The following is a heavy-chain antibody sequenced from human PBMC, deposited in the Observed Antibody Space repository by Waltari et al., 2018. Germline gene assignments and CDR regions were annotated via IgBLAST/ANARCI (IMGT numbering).Heavy chain of an antibody. D-gene: IGHD4-4*01. CDR2: INPNSGGT. CDR3: ASYSNYPRFIY. Sequence: QVQLVQSGAEVKKPGASVKVSCKASGYTFTGYYMHWVRQAPGQGLEWMGRINPNSGGTNYAQKLQGRVTMTRDPSISTAYMELSRLRSDDTAVYYCASYSNYPRFIYWGQGTLVTVSS. V-gene: IGHV1-2*06. CDR1: GYTFTGYY. J-gene: IGHJ4*02.